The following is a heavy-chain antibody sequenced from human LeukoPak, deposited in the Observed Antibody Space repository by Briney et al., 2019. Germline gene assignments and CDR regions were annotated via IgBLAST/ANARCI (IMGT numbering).Heavy chain of an antibody. V-gene: IGHV3-21*01. CDR1: GFTFSSYD. D-gene: IGHD3-22*01. Sequence: GGSLRLSCAASGFTFSSYDMSWVRQAPGKGLEWVSCISTASTYIYYAGSVKGRFTISRDNVKNSLYLQMNSLRAEDTAVYYCARDPWLGYYYDSSGYLDYWGQGTLVTVSS. CDR2: ISTASTYI. J-gene: IGHJ4*02. CDR3: ARDPWLGYYYDSSGYLDY.